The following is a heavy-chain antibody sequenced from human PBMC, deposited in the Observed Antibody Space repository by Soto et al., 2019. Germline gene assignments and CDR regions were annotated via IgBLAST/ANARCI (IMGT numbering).Heavy chain of an antibody. CDR2: INHSGST. V-gene: IGHV4-34*01. Sequence: PSETLSLTCAVYGGSFSGYYWSGIRQHPGKGLEWIGEINHSGSTNYNPSLKRRVTISVDTSKKQFSLKLSSVTAADTAVYYCARRPPPTNFGVVIIPDNCFDPWGQGTLVTVSS. D-gene: IGHD3-3*01. CDR1: GGSFSGYY. CDR3: ARRPPPTNFGVVIIPDNCFDP. J-gene: IGHJ5*02.